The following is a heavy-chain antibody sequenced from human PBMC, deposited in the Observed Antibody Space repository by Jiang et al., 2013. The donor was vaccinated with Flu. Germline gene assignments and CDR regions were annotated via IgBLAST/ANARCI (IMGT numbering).Heavy chain of an antibody. CDR3: ARGVGGYGGYADY. Sequence: GAEVKKPGSSLRVSCKASGGTLNSYASNWVRQAPGQGLEWMGGIIPIFGTSSYAQKLQGRVTITADRSTNTAYMELSSLTSEDTAAYYCARGVGGYGGYADYWGQGTLVTVSS. V-gene: IGHV1-69*06. CDR2: IIPIFGTS. J-gene: IGHJ4*02. D-gene: IGHD5-12*01. CDR1: GGTLNSYA.